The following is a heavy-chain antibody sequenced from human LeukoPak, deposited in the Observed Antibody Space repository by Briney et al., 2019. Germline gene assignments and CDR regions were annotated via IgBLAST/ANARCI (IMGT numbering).Heavy chain of an antibody. Sequence: ASVKVSCKASGYTFTSYVMHWVRQAPGQRLEWMGWINAGNGNTKYSQKFQVRVTITTDTSASTAYMEMRSLRSEDTAVYYCAREIDRDDYNRFFDYWGQGTLVTVSS. CDR1: GYTFTSYV. CDR2: INAGNGNT. D-gene: IGHD5-24*01. V-gene: IGHV1-3*01. J-gene: IGHJ4*02. CDR3: AREIDRDDYNRFFDY.